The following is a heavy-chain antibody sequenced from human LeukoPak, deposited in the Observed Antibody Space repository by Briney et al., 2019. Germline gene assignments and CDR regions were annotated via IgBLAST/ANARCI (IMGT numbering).Heavy chain of an antibody. Sequence: GSLRLSCAASGFTFSSYAMHWVRQAPGKGLEWVAVISYDGSNKYYADSVKGRFTISRDNSKNTLYLQMNSLRAEDTAVYYCARDPGVYSGWYFDYWGQGTLVTVSS. J-gene: IGHJ4*02. CDR1: GFTFSSYA. V-gene: IGHV3-30*04. CDR2: ISYDGSNK. D-gene: IGHD6-19*01. CDR3: ARDPGVYSGWYFDY.